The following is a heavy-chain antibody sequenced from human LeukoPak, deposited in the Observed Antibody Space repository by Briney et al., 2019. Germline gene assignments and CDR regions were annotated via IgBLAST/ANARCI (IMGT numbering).Heavy chain of an antibody. Sequence: PGGSLRLSCAASGFTFSSYGMHWVRQAPGKGLEWVAVISYDGSNKYYADSVKGRFTISRDNSKNTLYLQMNSLRAEDTAVYYCAKDREAAAGRDEFDYWGQGTLVTVSS. CDR2: ISYDGSNK. D-gene: IGHD6-13*01. CDR3: AKDREAAAGRDEFDY. J-gene: IGHJ4*02. V-gene: IGHV3-30*18. CDR1: GFTFSSYG.